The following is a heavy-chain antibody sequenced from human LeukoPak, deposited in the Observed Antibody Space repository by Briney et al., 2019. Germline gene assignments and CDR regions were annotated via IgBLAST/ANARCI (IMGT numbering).Heavy chain of an antibody. V-gene: IGHV3-7*01. CDR1: GFTFSSYW. CDR2: IKQDGSEK. J-gene: IGHJ6*03. CDR3: AREWDGDYLYYYYYMDV. Sequence: PGGSLRLSCAASGFTFSSYWMSWVRQAPGKGLEWVANIKQDGSEKNYVDSVKGRFTISRDNAKNSLYLQMNSLRAEDTAVYYCAREWDGDYLYYYYYMDVWGKGTTVTISS. D-gene: IGHD4-17*01.